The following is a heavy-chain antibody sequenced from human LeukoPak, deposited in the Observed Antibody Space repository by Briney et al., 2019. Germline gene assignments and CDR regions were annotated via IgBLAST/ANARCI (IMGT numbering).Heavy chain of an antibody. V-gene: IGHV3-21*01. CDR1: GFTFSSYS. CDR2: ISSSSSYI. J-gene: IGHJ4*02. D-gene: IGHD4-23*01. Sequence: PGGSLRFSCAASGFTFSSYSMNWVRQAPGKGLEWVSSISSSSSYIYYADSVKGRFTISRDNAKNSLYLQMNSLRAEDTAVYYCASPGGNSALDYWGQGTLVTVSS. CDR3: ASPGGNSALDY.